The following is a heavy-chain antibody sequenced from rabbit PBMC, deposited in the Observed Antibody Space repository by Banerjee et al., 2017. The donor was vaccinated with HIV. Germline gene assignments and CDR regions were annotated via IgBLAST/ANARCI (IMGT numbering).Heavy chain of an antibody. CDR3: ARSSDGGYGWDS. CDR2: IYPRYGAT. CDR1: GIDFSNYG. Sequence: EQLVESGGGLVTLGGSLKLSCKASGIDFSNYGISWVRKAPGKGLEWIATIYPRYGATDYANWVSGRFTVSLDNAQNTVFLRMTSLTAADTATYFCARSSDGGYGWDSRGQGTLVTVS. J-gene: IGHJ3*01. V-gene: IGHV1S47*01. D-gene: IGHD6-1*01.